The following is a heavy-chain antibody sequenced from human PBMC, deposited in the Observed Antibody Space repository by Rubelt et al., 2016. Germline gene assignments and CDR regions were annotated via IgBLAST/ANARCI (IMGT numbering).Heavy chain of an antibody. Sequence: GRYLRLSCAGSGSTFDDYAIHWVRQAPRKGLAWVSAIYSGGNKLYADYVKGRLTMSRDPDKNTLYLQINSLRVEDTAVYYCSSPIPSDYWGQGTQVTVSS. J-gene: IGHJ4*02. D-gene: IGHD2-2*02. CDR1: GSTFDDYA. CDR2: IYSGGNK. CDR3: SSPIPSDY. V-gene: IGHV3-9*01.